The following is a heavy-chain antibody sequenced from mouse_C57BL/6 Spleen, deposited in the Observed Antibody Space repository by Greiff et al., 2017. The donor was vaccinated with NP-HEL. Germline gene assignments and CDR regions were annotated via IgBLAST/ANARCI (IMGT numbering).Heavy chain of an antibody. V-gene: IGHV5-4*01. J-gene: IGHJ3*01. CDR2: ISDGGSYT. CDR1: GFTFSSYA. Sequence: EVQVVESGGGLVKPGGSLKLSCAASGFTFSSYAMSWVRQTPEKRLEWVATISDGGSYTYYPDNVKGRFTISRDNAKNNLYLQMSHLKSEDTAMYYCARWGLGSNYWFAYWGQGTLVTVSA. CDR3: ARWGLGSNYWFAY. D-gene: IGHD2-5*01.